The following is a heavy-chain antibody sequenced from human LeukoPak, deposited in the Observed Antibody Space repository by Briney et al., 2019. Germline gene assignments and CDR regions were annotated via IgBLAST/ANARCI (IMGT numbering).Heavy chain of an antibody. CDR3: ATDRAISMVRIFDY. Sequence: ASVKVSCKVSGYTLTGLSMHWVRQAPGKGLEWVGGFDPEDGETTYAQKFQGRVTMTEDTSTDTAYMDLSSLRSEDTAVYYCATDRAISMVRIFDYWGQGTLVTVSS. V-gene: IGHV1-24*01. CDR1: GYTLTGLS. D-gene: IGHD3-10*01. CDR2: FDPEDGET. J-gene: IGHJ4*02.